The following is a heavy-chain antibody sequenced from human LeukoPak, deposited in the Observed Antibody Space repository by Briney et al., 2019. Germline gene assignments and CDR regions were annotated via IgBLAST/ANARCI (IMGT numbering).Heavy chain of an antibody. Sequence: GRSLRPSCAASGFTFSSYAMHWVRQAPGKGLEWVAVISYDGSNKYYADSVNGRFTISRDNSKKTLYLQMNSLRAEDTAVYYCARDRGNSWYDYWGQGTLVTVSS. CDR1: GFTFSSYA. CDR2: ISYDGSNK. J-gene: IGHJ4*02. D-gene: IGHD6-13*01. V-gene: IGHV3-30-3*01. CDR3: ARDRGNSWYDY.